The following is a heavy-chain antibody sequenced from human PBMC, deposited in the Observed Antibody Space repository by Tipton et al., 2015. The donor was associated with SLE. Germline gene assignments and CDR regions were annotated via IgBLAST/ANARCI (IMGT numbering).Heavy chain of an antibody. J-gene: IGHJ6*02. Sequence: LRLSCTVSGGSIISYYWSWIRQPPGKGLEWIGYIHYSGVTYYYPSLKSRVTMSADTSKNQFSLKLNSVTAADTAVYYCARHAEIPVMRYGMDVWGQGTPVSVSS. CDR2: IHYSGVT. V-gene: IGHV4-59*08. D-gene: IGHD2-21*01. CDR3: ARHAEIPVMRYGMDV. CDR1: GGSIISYY.